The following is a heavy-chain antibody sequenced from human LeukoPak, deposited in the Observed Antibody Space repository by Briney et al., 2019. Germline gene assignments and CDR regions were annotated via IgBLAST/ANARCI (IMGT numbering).Heavy chain of an antibody. Sequence: PSQTLSLTCTVSGGSISSGSYYWSWIRQPAGKGLEWIGRIYTSGSTNYNPPLKSRVTISVDTSKNQFSLKLSSVTAADTAVYYCARVSGSCLDYWGQGTLVTVSS. CDR2: IYTSGST. V-gene: IGHV4-61*02. D-gene: IGHD1-26*01. CDR3: ARVSGSCLDY. J-gene: IGHJ4*02. CDR1: GGSISSGSYY.